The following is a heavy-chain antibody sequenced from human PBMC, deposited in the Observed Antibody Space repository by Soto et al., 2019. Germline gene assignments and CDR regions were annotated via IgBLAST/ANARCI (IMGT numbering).Heavy chain of an antibody. CDR1: GGSFRTHS. D-gene: IGHD2-21*02. V-gene: IGHV4-34*01. CDR3: ATYDVGTIIQHY. Sequence: VQLQQWGAGLLKPSETLSLTCAIYGGSFRTHSKSWVRQPPGKGLEWIGGIHRDGSTNYNPSIKSRVLMSADTSKNQFSLELTSLTAADTAVYYCATYDVGTIIQHYWAQGTLVTVSS. J-gene: IGHJ4*02. CDR2: IHRDGST.